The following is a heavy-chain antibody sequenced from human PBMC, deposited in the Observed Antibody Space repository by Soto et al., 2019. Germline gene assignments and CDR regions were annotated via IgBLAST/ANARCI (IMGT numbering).Heavy chain of an antibody. CDR1: GGPFCSYA. CDR3: ARRGGGDSNSEDAFDI. D-gene: IGHD2-21*02. Sequence: GASVKVSCKASGGPFCSYAISWVRRAPGQGLEWMGGIIPIFGTAHYAQKYKGIVTITADESTRTDYMELSSLRSEDKAVYYCARRGGGDSNSEDAFDIWGQGIRVTVSS. J-gene: IGHJ3*02. CDR2: IIPIFGTA. V-gene: IGHV1-69*13.